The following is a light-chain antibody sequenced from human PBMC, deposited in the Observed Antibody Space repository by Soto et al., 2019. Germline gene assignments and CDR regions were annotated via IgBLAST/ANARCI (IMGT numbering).Light chain of an antibody. CDR1: QSVSSY. J-gene: IGKJ1*01. V-gene: IGKV3-20*01. CDR2: GAS. Sequence: EIVLTQSPGTLSLSPGERATLSCRASQSVSSYLAWYQQKPGQAPRLLIYGASSRATGIPDRFSGSGSGTDFTVTISRLEHEDFAVYYCQQYGRPSRTFGQGTKVEIK. CDR3: QQYGRPSRT.